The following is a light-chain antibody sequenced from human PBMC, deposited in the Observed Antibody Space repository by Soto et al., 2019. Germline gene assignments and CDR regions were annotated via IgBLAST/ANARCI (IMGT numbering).Light chain of an antibody. V-gene: IGLV2-14*03. Sequence: QSVLTQPASVSGSPGQSITISCTGTSSDVGGYNYVSWYQHHPGKAPKLMIFDVSNRPSGVSNRFSGSKSGNTASLTISGLQPEDEAEYYRSSYTTSNTRQIVFGTGTKVTVL. CDR1: SSDVGGYNY. J-gene: IGLJ1*01. CDR3: SSYTTSNTRQIV. CDR2: DVS.